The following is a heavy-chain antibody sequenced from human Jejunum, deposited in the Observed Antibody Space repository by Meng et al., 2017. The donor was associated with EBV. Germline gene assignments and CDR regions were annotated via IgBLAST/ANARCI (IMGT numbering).Heavy chain of an antibody. V-gene: IGHV7-4-1*02. J-gene: IGHJ4*02. CDR3: ARFDWLGHY. CDR1: GYTFSDYS. CDR2: INTNTGNP. Sequence: QVQLVQSGSELKKPGASVKVSCKASGYTFSDYSLNWVRQAPGQGLEWLGWINTNTGNPTYAQGFTGRFVFSLDTSVTTAYLQISSLQSEDTAVYYCARFDWLGHYWGQGTLVTVSA. D-gene: IGHD3-9*01.